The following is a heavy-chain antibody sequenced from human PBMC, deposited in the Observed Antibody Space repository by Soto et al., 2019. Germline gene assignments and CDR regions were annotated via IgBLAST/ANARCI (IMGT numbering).Heavy chain of an antibody. Sequence: EVQLLESGGGLVQPGGSLRLSCAASGFTFSSYAMSWVRQAPGQGLEWVSAISDSDGSTYYADSVKGRFTISRDNFKNTVSLQMNSLRAEDTAVYHCAQSCQHWGGLECFGHWGQGTLVTVSS. V-gene: IGHV3-23*01. CDR1: GFTFSSYA. CDR3: AQSCQHWGGLECFGH. D-gene: IGHD2-15*01. CDR2: ISDSDGST. J-gene: IGHJ4*02.